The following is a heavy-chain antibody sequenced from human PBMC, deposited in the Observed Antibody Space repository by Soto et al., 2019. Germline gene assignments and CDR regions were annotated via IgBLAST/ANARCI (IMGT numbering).Heavy chain of an antibody. CDR1: GFPFSAYG. V-gene: IGHV3-30*03. CDR2: ISHDGTNK. J-gene: IGHJ4*02. D-gene: IGHD2-15*01. CDR3: TRSGHQNYFDY. Sequence: PGGSLILSCEVSGFPFSAYGMHWVRQAPGKGLEWVAAISHDGTNKNYGDSVKGRFTISRDNSKKTLYLQMDSLRAEDTAVYYCTRSGHQNYFDYWGQGTLVTAPQ.